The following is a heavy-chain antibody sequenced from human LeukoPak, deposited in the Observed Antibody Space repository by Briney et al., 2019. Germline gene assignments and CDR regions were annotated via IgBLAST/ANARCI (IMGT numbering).Heavy chain of an antibody. CDR3: ARYDYGRSGFDY. Sequence: GGSLRLSCAASGFTVSTNYMTWVRQAPGKGLEWVSVIYSGGTTYYADSVKGRFSISRDNSKNTLYLQMNSLRAEDTAVYYCARYDYGRSGFDYWGQGTLVTVSS. D-gene: IGHD5-12*01. CDR1: GFTVSTNY. CDR2: IYSGGTT. J-gene: IGHJ4*02. V-gene: IGHV3-66*01.